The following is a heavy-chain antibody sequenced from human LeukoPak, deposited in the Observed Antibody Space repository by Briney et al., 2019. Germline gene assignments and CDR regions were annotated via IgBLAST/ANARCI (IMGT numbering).Heavy chain of an antibody. D-gene: IGHD3-3*01. CDR2: ISAYNGNT. V-gene: IGHV1-18*01. J-gene: IGHJ6*02. CDR1: GYTFTSYG. Sequence: ASVMVSCKASGYTFTSYGISWVRQAPGQGLEWMGGISAYNGNTNYAQKLQGRVTMTTDTSTSTAYMELRSLRSDDTAVYYCAREYYYDFWSGYYSLDYYYYGMDVWGQGTTVTVSS. CDR3: AREYYYDFWSGYYSLDYYYYGMDV.